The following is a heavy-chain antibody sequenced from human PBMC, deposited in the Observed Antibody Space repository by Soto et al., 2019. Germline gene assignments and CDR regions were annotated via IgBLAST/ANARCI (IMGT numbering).Heavy chain of an antibody. CDR3: ATSSTSLFDY. D-gene: IGHD2-2*01. V-gene: IGHV1-69*13. CDR2: IIPIFGTA. Sequence: ASMKVSCKASGGTFSSYAISWVRQAPGQGLEWMGGIIPIFGTANYAQKFQGRVTITADGSTSTAYMELSSLRSEDTAVYYCATSSTSLFDYWGQGTLVTVSS. J-gene: IGHJ4*02. CDR1: GGTFSSYA.